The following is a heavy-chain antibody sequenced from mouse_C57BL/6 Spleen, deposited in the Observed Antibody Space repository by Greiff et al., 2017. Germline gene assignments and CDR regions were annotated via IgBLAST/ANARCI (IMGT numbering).Heavy chain of an antibody. Sequence: QVHVKQSGPELVKPGASVKISCKASGYTFTDYYINWVKQRPGQGLEWIGWIFPGSGSTYYNEKFKGKATLTVDKSSSTAYMLLSSLTSEDSAVYFCARSGELRLREGFAYWGQGTLVTVSA. CDR3: ARSGELRLREGFAY. CDR1: GYTFTDYY. J-gene: IGHJ3*01. CDR2: IFPGSGST. D-gene: IGHD3-2*02. V-gene: IGHV1-75*01.